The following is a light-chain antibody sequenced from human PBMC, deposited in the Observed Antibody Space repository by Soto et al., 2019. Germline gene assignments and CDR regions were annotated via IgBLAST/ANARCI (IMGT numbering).Light chain of an antibody. V-gene: IGKV4-1*01. CDR2: WAS. Sequence: DIVMTQSPDSLAVSLGERATINCKSSQSVLHSSNNKNYLAWYQQKPGHPPKLLIYWASTRESGVPDRFSGSGSGTDFTLTISSLQAEDVAVFYCQQYYSNPKTFGQGTKVEIK. J-gene: IGKJ1*01. CDR3: QQYYSNPKT. CDR1: QSVLHSSNNKNY.